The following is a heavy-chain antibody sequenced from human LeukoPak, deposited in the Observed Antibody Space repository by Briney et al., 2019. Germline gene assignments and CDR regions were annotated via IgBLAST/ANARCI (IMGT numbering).Heavy chain of an antibody. V-gene: IGHV4-4*02. J-gene: IGHJ5*02. CDR1: GGSISSSNW. Sequence: SETLSLTCAVSGGSISSSNWWSWVRQPPGKGLEWNGEIYHSGSTNYNPSLKSRVTISVDKSKNQFSLKLSSVTAADAAVYYCARDAAAAGTNWFDPWGQGTLVTVSS. CDR3: ARDAAAAGTNWFDP. D-gene: IGHD6-13*01. CDR2: IYHSGST.